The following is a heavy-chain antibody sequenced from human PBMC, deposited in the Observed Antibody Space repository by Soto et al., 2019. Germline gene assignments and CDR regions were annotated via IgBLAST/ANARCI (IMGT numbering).Heavy chain of an antibody. J-gene: IGHJ6*02. CDR1: GGTFSSYA. V-gene: IGHV1-69*13. Sequence: SVKVSCKASGGTFSSYAISWVRQAPGQGLEWMGGIIPIFGTANYAQKFQGRVTITADESTSTAYMELSSLRSEDTAVYYCATLLSDTVTNPYYYGMDVWGQGTTVTVSS. CDR2: IIPIFGTA. D-gene: IGHD4-4*01. CDR3: ATLLSDTVTNPYYYGMDV.